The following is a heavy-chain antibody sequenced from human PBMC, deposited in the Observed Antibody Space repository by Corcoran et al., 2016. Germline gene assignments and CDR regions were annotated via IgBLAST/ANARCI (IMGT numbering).Heavy chain of an antibody. D-gene: IGHD2-2*01. Sequence: QVQLVQSGAEVKKPGASVQVSCKASGYTFTGYYMHWVRQDHGQGLEWMGWINPNSGGTNYAQQFQGRVTMPRDTSISTDYMELRRLRSEDTAVYDCARGDIVVVPAATFYYWGQGTLFTVSS. CDR1: GYTFTGYY. V-gene: IGHV1-2*02. CDR3: ARGDIVVVPAATFYY. CDR2: INPNSGGT. J-gene: IGHJ4*02.